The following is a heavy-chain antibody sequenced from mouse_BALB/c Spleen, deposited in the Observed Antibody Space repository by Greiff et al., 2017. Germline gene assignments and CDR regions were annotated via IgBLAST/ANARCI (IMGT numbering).Heavy chain of an antibody. V-gene: IGHV5-17*02. CDR1: GFTFSSFG. D-gene: IGHD2-4*01. CDR2: ISSGSSTI. Sequence: EVLLVESGGGLVQPGGSRKLSCAASGFTFSSFGMHWVRQAPEQGLEWVAYISSGSSTIYYADKVKGRFTISRDNPKNTLFLQMTSLRSEDTAMYYCARLGITTGYFDYWGQGTTLTVSS. CDR3: ARLGITTGYFDY. J-gene: IGHJ2*01.